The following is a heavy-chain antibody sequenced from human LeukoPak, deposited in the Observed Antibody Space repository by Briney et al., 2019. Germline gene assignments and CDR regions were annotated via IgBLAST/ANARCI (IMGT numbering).Heavy chain of an antibody. D-gene: IGHD1-14*01. CDR3: AKARTVFTDAFDV. Sequence: ASVKVSCKASGGTFSSYAISWVRQAPGQGLEWMGRIIPILGIANYAQKFQGRVTITADKSTSTAYMELSSLRSEDTAFYYCAKARTVFTDAFDVWGQGTMVTVSS. CDR2: IIPILGIA. CDR1: GGTFSSYA. J-gene: IGHJ3*01. V-gene: IGHV1-69*04.